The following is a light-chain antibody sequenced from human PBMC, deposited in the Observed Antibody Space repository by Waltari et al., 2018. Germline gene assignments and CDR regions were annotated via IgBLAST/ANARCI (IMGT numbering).Light chain of an antibody. V-gene: IGKV4-1*01. CDR2: RAS. J-gene: IGKJ2*01. CDR3: QQYINPPYT. CDR1: QSLLSTSDHRNH. Sequence: DIVVTQSPDSLTVSLGETATISCKSSQSLLSTSDHRNHLAWYQQKPGQPPTLLMYRASSREPGVPDRFSAYGSGTDFTLTISSLQAEDVAVYYCQQYINPPYTFGQGTKLQI.